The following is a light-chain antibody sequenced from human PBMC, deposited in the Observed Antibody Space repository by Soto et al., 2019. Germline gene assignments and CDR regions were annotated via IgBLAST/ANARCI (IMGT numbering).Light chain of an antibody. V-gene: IGLV1-44*01. CDR3: AAWDDSLNGVV. CDR1: SSNIGSNS. J-gene: IGLJ3*02. CDR2: NNN. Sequence: QSVLTQPPSASGTPGQRVTISCSGSSSNIGSNSVNWYQQFPGTAPKLLIYNNNQRPSGVPDRFSGSKFGTSVSLAISGLQSEEEADYYCAAWDDSLNGVVFGGGTKVTVL.